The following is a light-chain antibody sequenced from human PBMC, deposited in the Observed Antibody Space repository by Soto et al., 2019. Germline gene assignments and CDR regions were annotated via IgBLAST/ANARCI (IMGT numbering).Light chain of an antibody. CDR2: DVS. V-gene: IGLV2-14*03. J-gene: IGLJ2*01. Sequence: QSALTQPASVSGSPGQSITISCSGSSSDIGSYNYVSWYQQHPGKAPKLMIYDVSNRPSGVSDRFSGSKSVDTAFLTISGLQADDEADYYCSSYTTTTTLVVFGRGTKLTVL. CDR3: SSYTTTTTLVV. CDR1: SSDIGSYNY.